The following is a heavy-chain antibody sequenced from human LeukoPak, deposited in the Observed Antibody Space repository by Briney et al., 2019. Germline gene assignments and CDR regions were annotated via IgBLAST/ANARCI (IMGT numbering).Heavy chain of an antibody. D-gene: IGHD6-19*01. Sequence: PGRSLRLSCAASGFNFFSYGMHWVRQAPGKGLEWVAVITYDGSEKYYADSVKGRFTISRANSKNTLYLQMNSLRPEDTAVYYCAKDRISVAGTLHYWGQGTLVTVSS. J-gene: IGHJ4*02. CDR1: GFNFFSYG. CDR2: ITYDGSEK. CDR3: AKDRISVAGTLHY. V-gene: IGHV3-30*18.